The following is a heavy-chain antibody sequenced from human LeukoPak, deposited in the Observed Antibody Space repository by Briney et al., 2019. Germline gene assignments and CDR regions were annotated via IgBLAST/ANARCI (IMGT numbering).Heavy chain of an antibody. V-gene: IGHV1-69*04. D-gene: IGHD3-9*01. CDR2: IIPILGIA. J-gene: IGHJ4*02. CDR3: ATGRYFDWLVFDY. Sequence: SVKVSCKASGGTFSSYAISWVRQAPGQGLEWMGRIIPILGIANYAQEFQGRVTITADKSTSTAYMELSSLRSEDTAVYYCATGRYFDWLVFDYWGQGTLVTVSS. CDR1: GGTFSSYA.